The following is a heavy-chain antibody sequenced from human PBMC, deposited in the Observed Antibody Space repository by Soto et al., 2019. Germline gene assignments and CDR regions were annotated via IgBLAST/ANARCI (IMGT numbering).Heavy chain of an antibody. CDR1: GFTFSTFG. J-gene: IGHJ6*04. CDR2: IGSSVSDI. Sequence: GGSLRLSCAASGFTFSTFGMNLVRQAPGKGLEWVAYIGSSVSDIYYAASVKGRFTISRDNAKNSLSLQMNSLKTEDTAVYYCARDAPYANSWSPFYCLDVWGKGTTVTVSS. V-gene: IGHV3-48*01. D-gene: IGHD6-13*01. CDR3: ARDAPYANSWSPFYCLDV.